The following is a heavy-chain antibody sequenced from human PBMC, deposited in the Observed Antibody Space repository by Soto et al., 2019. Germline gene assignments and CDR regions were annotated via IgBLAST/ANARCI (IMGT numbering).Heavy chain of an antibody. CDR1: GFTFSSAW. CDR2: IKTKSDGWTT. CDR3: ATDPAQLTASGAPLEYYYYGMDV. V-gene: IGHV3-15*01. D-gene: IGHD6-13*01. Sequence: GGSLRLSCAASGFTFSSAWMNWVRQAPGKGLEWVGRIKTKSDGWTTDYTAPVKGRCTISRDDSKNTLYLEMNRLKNEDTSVYYCATDPAQLTASGAPLEYYYYGMDVWGQGTTVTVSS. J-gene: IGHJ6*02.